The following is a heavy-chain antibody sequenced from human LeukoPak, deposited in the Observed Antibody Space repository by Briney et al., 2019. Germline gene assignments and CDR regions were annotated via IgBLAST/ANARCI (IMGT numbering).Heavy chain of an antibody. Sequence: GGSLRLSCAASGFTFSSYAMSWVRQAPGKGLGWVSAISGSGGSTYYADSVKGRFTISRDNSKNTLYLQMNSLRAEDTAVYYCAKWGYGSGSYSGFQHWGQGTLVTVSS. CDR1: GFTFSSYA. V-gene: IGHV3-23*01. J-gene: IGHJ1*01. D-gene: IGHD3-10*01. CDR2: ISGSGGST. CDR3: AKWGYGSGSYSGFQH.